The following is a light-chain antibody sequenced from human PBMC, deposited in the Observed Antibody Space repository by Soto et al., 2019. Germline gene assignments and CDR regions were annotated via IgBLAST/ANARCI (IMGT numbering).Light chain of an antibody. Sequence: DIVLTQSPATLSLSPGERATLSCRASQSVSNFLAWYQQKPGQAPRLLIYDASSRATGIPARFSGSGSGTEFTLTISSLEPEDFAVYYCQQRSIWPTFGQGTRLEIK. CDR1: QSVSNF. CDR3: QQRSIWPT. CDR2: DAS. V-gene: IGKV3-11*01. J-gene: IGKJ5*01.